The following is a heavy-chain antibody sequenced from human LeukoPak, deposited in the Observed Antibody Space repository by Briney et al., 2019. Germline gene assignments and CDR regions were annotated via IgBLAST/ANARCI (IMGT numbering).Heavy chain of an antibody. D-gene: IGHD3-10*01. Sequence: TGGSLRLSCAASGFTFDDYAMHWVRQAPGKGLEWVSGISWNSGTIGYADSVKGRFTISRDYAKNSLYLQMNSLRVEDTAVYYCAKVAKYYYGPETYYFFEQWGQGTPVTASS. CDR2: ISWNSGTI. J-gene: IGHJ4*02. V-gene: IGHV3-9*01. CDR1: GFTFDDYA. CDR3: AKVAKYYYGPETYYFFEQ.